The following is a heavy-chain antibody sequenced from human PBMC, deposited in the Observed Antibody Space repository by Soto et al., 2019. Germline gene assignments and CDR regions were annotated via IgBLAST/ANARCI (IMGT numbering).Heavy chain of an antibody. V-gene: IGHV1-69*13. Sequence: WASVKVSCKASGGTFSSYAISWVRQAPGQGLEWMGGIIPIFGTANYAQKFQGRVTITADESTSTAYMELSSLRSEDTAVYYCARYITMVRGVRKDYYYYGMDVWGQGTTVTFSS. CDR2: IIPIFGTA. CDR1: GGTFSSYA. J-gene: IGHJ6*02. D-gene: IGHD3-10*01. CDR3: ARYITMVRGVRKDYYYYGMDV.